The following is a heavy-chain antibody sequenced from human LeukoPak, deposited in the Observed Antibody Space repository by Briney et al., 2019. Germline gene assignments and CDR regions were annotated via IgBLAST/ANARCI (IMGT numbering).Heavy chain of an antibody. CDR1: GFTVTDYY. V-gene: IGHV3-53*01. D-gene: IGHD3-9*01. J-gene: IGHJ3*02. CDR2: VYMDGRT. Sequence: GGSLRLSCPLSGFTVTDYYMSWVRQAPGKGLEWVSVVYMDGRTYYAHSVRGRFTVSRDTSKNTVYLQMNSLRVEDTAVYYCARNSDILTESYGAFDMWGQGTMVTVSS. CDR3: ARNSDILTESYGAFDM.